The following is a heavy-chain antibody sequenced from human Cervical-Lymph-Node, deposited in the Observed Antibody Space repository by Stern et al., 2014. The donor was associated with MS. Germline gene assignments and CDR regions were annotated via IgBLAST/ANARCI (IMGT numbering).Heavy chain of an antibody. J-gene: IGHJ4*02. CDR3: ARDHGDLVFDY. Sequence: QVQLQESGPGLVKPSETLSLTCPVSGGAISTYHWSWIRQPPGKGLEWIGYIYYSGSTNYSPSLKSRVTISVDTSKNQFSLKLSSVTAADTAVYYCARDHGDLVFDYWGQGTLVTVSS. CDR2: IYYSGST. V-gene: IGHV4-59*01. D-gene: IGHD4-17*01. CDR1: GGAISTYH.